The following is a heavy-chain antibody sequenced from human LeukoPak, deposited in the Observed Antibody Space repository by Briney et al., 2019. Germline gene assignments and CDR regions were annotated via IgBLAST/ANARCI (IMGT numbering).Heavy chain of an antibody. V-gene: IGHV1-46*01. Sequence: ASVKVSCKASGYTFTSYYMHWVRQAPGQGLEWMGIINPSGGSTSYAQKFQGRVTMTRDMSTSTVYMELSSLRSEDTAVYYCARVSGYYDSSGYYQGSDAFDIWGQGTMVTVSS. D-gene: IGHD3-22*01. J-gene: IGHJ3*02. CDR1: GYTFTSYY. CDR3: ARVSGYYDSSGYYQGSDAFDI. CDR2: INPSGGST.